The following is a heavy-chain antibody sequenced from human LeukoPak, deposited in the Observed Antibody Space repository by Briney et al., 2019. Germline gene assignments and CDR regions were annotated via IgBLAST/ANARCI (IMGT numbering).Heavy chain of an antibody. CDR2: ISYDGSNK. Sequence: PGGSLRLSCAASGFTFSSYAMHWVRQAPGKGLEWVAVISYDGSNKYYADSVKGRFTISRDNSKNTLYLQMKSLRAEDTAVYYCAIEYYYDSSGYYPYFDYWGQGTLVTVSS. D-gene: IGHD3-22*01. J-gene: IGHJ4*02. CDR1: GFTFSSYA. V-gene: IGHV3-30*04. CDR3: AIEYYYDSSGYYPYFDY.